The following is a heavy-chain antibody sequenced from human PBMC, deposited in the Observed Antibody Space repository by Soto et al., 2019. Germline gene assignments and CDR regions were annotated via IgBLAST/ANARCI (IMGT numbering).Heavy chain of an antibody. J-gene: IGHJ3*02. Sequence: EVQLLESGGGLVQPGGSLRLSCAASGFTFSSYAMSWVHQAPGKGLEWVSAISGSGGSTYYADSVKGRFTISRDNSKNTLYLQMNSLRAEDTAVYYCAKDMRGYDILTGYYEDDAFDIWGQGTMVTVSS. CDR2: ISGSGGST. CDR3: AKDMRGYDILTGYYEDDAFDI. V-gene: IGHV3-23*01. D-gene: IGHD3-9*01. CDR1: GFTFSSYA.